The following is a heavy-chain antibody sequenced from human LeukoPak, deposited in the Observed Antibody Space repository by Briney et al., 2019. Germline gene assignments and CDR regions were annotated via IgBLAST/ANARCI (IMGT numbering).Heavy chain of an antibody. CDR3: ARDGAPVAATPRDAFDI. CDR1: GYTFTSYG. D-gene: IGHD2-15*01. V-gene: IGHV1-18*01. Sequence: GASVKVSCKASGYTFTSYGISWVRQAPGQGLEWMGWISAYNGNTNYAQKLQGRVTMTTDTSTSTAYMELRSLRSDDTAVYYCARDGAPVAATPRDAFDILGQGTMVTVSS. J-gene: IGHJ3*02. CDR2: ISAYNGNT.